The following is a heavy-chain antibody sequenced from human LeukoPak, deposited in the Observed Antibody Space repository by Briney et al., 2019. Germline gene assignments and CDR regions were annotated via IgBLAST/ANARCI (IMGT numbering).Heavy chain of an antibody. J-gene: IGHJ4*02. CDR3: ARTIVDGGTNY. CDR1: GYTFTNYY. D-gene: IGHD2-15*01. V-gene: IGHV1-46*01. Sequence: ASVKVSCKASGYTFTNYYIHWVRQAPGQGLEWMGKINPSGGSTSYAQKFQGRVTMIRDTSTSTVYMELSSLRPEDTAVYHCARTIVDGGTNYWGQGTLVTVSS. CDR2: INPSGGST.